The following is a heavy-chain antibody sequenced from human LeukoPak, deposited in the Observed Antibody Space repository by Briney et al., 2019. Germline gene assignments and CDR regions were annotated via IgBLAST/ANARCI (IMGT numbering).Heavy chain of an antibody. CDR2: VHNSVGT. CDR1: GGSMNTYY. CDR3: ARERDHGYSYGHVLDF. V-gene: IGHV4-4*07. J-gene: IGHJ4*02. D-gene: IGHD5-18*01. Sequence: PSETLSLTCTVSGGSMNTYYWTWIRQTAGGGLEWIGQVHNSVGTTYNPSLRSRVSLSLDTSKNHFSLRLASVTAADTAVYFCARERDHGYSYGHVLDFWGQGIPVTVSS.